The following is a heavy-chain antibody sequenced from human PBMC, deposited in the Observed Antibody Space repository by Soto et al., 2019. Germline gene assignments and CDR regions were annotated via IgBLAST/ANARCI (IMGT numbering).Heavy chain of an antibody. CDR3: AGGVLSGTYYNWFDP. D-gene: IGHD1-26*01. J-gene: IGHJ5*02. CDR2: INPNSGAT. V-gene: IGHV1-2*02. CDR1: GGTLTVYY. Sequence: ASVKVSCKASGGTLTVYYIHWVRQAPGQGLEWMGWINPNSGATNYAQKFQGRVTMTRDTSISTAYMDLSRLRSDDTAVYYCAGGVLSGTYYNWFDPWGQGTLVTVSS.